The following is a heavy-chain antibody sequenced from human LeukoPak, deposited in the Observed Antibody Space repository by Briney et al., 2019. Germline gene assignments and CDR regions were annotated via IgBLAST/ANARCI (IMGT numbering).Heavy chain of an antibody. J-gene: IGHJ5*02. D-gene: IGHD3-22*01. CDR3: ARAIPGGYYDSSGYKFDP. CDR2: INHSGST. V-gene: IGHV4-34*01. CDR1: GGSFSGYY. Sequence: SETLSLTCAVYGGSFSGYYWSWIRQPPGKGLEWIGEINHSGSTNYNPSLKSRVTISVDTSKNQFSLKLSSVTAADTAVYYCARAIPGGYYDSSGYKFDPWGQGTLVTVSS.